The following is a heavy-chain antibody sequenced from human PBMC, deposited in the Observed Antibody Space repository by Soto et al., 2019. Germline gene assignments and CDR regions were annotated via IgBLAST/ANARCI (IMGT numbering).Heavy chain of an antibody. CDR3: AREGATYYYGSGSYYNGREFDY. V-gene: IGHV3-20*04. J-gene: IGHJ4*02. CDR1: GFTFDDYG. D-gene: IGHD3-10*01. Sequence: GESLRLSCAASGFTFDDYGMSWVRQAPGKGLEWVSGINWNGGSTGYADSVKGRFTISRDNAKNSLYLQMNSLRAEDTALYYCAREGATYYYGSGSYYNGREFDYWGQGTLVTVSS. CDR2: INWNGGST.